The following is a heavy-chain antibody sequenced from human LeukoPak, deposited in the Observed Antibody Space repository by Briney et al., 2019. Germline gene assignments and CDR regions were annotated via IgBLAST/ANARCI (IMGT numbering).Heavy chain of an antibody. CDR2: LNPNRGGT. Sequence: ASVKVSCKASGYTFTSYGISWVRQAPGQGLEWMGWLNPNRGGTNYAQKFQGRVTMTRDTSISTAYMELSRLRSDDTAVYYCARGFAELNYGDFYYYYYYMDVWGKGTTVTVSS. V-gene: IGHV1-2*02. D-gene: IGHD4-17*01. CDR1: GYTFTSYG. CDR3: ARGFAELNYGDFYYYYYYMDV. J-gene: IGHJ6*03.